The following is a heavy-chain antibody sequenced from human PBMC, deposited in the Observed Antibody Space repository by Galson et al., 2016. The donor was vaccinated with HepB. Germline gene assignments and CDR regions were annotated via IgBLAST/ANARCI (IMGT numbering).Heavy chain of an antibody. Sequence: LRLSCAASGFTFGRFAMSWVRQAPGKGLEWVASLSGSGDNTYYADSVQGRFTISRDNSKNTLFLQMNSLRAEDTAIYYCARSVGTAVGADPAPNWFDPWGQGTLVTVSS. CDR1: GFTFGRFA. D-gene: IGHD2-21*02. CDR3: ARSVGTAVGADPAPNWFDP. V-gene: IGHV3-23*01. J-gene: IGHJ5*02. CDR2: LSGSGDNT.